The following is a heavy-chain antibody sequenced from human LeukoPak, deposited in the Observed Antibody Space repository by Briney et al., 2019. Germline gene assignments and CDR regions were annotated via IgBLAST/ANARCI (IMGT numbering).Heavy chain of an antibody. CDR2: IKSKTDGGTA. J-gene: IGHJ4*02. D-gene: IGHD6-19*01. CDR3: TTVRVAVTGENDY. V-gene: IGHV3-15*01. CDR1: GFSFNDAW. Sequence: GGSLRLSCTASGFSFNDAWMSWVRQAPWKGLEWVGRIKSKTDGGTADYGAPVKGRCTISRDDSKNTLYLQMSSLKTEDTAVYYCTTVRVAVTGENDYWGQGTLVTVSS.